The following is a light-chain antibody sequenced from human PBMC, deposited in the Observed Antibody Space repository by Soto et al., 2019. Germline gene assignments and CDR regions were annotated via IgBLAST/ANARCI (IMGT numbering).Light chain of an antibody. CDR2: DVS. V-gene: IGLV2-11*01. CDR1: SSDVGGYNY. CDR3: CSYVGRNTYV. J-gene: IGLJ1*01. Sequence: QSALTQPRSASGSPGQSITISCTGTSSDVGGYNYVSWYQQHPAKAPKLIIFDVSKRPSGVPNRFSGSKSGNTASLTISVRRAEDEADYYCCSYVGRNTYVFGTGTKLTVL.